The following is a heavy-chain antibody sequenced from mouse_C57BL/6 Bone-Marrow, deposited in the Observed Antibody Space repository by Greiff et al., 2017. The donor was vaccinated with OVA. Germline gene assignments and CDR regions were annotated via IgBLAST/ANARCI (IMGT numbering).Heavy chain of an antibody. Sequence: VQLQQSGPELVKPGASVKISCKASGYAFSSSWLNWVKQRPGKGLEWIGRIYPGDGDTNYNGKFKGTATLTADKSSSTAYMQLSSRTSEDSAVYFCARSGAMDYWGQGTSVTVSS. CDR1: GYAFSSSW. D-gene: IGHD3-1*01. CDR3: ARSGAMDY. V-gene: IGHV1-82*01. J-gene: IGHJ4*01. CDR2: IYPGDGDT.